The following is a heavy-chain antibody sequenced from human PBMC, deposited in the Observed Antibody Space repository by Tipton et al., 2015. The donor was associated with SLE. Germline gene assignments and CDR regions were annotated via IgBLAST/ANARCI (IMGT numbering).Heavy chain of an antibody. CDR1: GGSISSHY. CDR3: ASGGYGSGSHYLGGWFDP. V-gene: IGHV4-59*08. Sequence: TLSLTCTVSGGSISSHYWSWIRQPPGKGLEWIGYIYYSGSTNYNPSLKGRVTISVDTSKNQFSLKLSSVTAADTAVYYCASGGYGSGSHYLGGWFDPWGRGTLVTVSS. J-gene: IGHJ5*02. CDR2: IYYSGST. D-gene: IGHD3-10*01.